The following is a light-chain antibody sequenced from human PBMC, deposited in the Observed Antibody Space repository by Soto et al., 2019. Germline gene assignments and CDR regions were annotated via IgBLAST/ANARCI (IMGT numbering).Light chain of an antibody. V-gene: IGLV2-8*01. J-gene: IGLJ1*01. CDR2: EVS. Sequence: QSVLTQPPSASGSPGQSVTISCTGTSSDVGGYNSVSWYQQHPGKAPKLMIYEVSKRPSGVPDRFSGSKSGNTASLTISGLQAEDEADYYCSSYTSSGTYVFGTGTKVTVL. CDR3: SSYTSSGTYV. CDR1: SSDVGGYNS.